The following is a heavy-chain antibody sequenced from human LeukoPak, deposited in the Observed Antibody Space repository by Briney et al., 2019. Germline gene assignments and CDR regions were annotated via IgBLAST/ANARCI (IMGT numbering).Heavy chain of an antibody. V-gene: IGHV3-74*01. CDR3: ARARYSYTGIVDY. J-gene: IGHJ4*02. Sequence: GGSLRLSCAASGFTFSDYWMHWVRQAPGKGLVWVSRINTDGTSTKYADSVKGRFTISRDNARNTVYLQMNSLRAEDTAVYYCARARYSYTGIVDYWGQGTLVTVSS. CDR2: INTDGTST. CDR1: GFTFSDYW. D-gene: IGHD5-12*01.